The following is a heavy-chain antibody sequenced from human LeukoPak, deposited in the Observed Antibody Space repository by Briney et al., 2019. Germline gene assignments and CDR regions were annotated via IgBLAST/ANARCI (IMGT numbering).Heavy chain of an antibody. Sequence: ASVKVSCKASGYTFTSYGISWVRQAPGQGLELMGWISAYNGNTNYAEKLQGRVTMTRDTSTSTAYMELRSLRSDDTAVYYCARSYDYAILTGYEYYFDYWGQGTLVTVSS. D-gene: IGHD3-9*01. V-gene: IGHV1-18*01. CDR1: GYTFTSYG. J-gene: IGHJ4*02. CDR3: ARSYDYAILTGYEYYFDY. CDR2: ISAYNGNT.